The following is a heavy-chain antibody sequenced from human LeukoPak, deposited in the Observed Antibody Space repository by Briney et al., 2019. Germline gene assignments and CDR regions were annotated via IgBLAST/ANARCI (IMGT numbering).Heavy chain of an antibody. D-gene: IGHD3-22*01. J-gene: IGHJ4*02. Sequence: GRSLRLSCAASGFTFSSYWMSWVRQAPGKGLEWVANIKQDGSEKYYVDSVKGRFTISRDNAKNSLYLQMNSLRAEDTAVYYCARGPYYDSSGYSPSPYYFDYWGQGTLVTVSS. CDR3: ARGPYYDSSGYSPSPYYFDY. CDR1: GFTFSSYW. CDR2: IKQDGSEK. V-gene: IGHV3-7*01.